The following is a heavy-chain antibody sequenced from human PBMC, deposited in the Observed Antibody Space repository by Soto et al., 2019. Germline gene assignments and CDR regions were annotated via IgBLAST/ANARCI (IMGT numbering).Heavy chain of an antibody. CDR1: GGSVSSGSYY. CDR2: IYYSGST. CDR3: ARSYPPYYDIFFFDY. V-gene: IGHV4-61*01. J-gene: IGHJ4*02. D-gene: IGHD3-9*01. Sequence: PSETLSLTCTVSGGSVSSGSYYWSWIRQPPGKGLEWIGYIYYSGSTNYNPSLKSRVTISVDTSKNQFSLKLSSVTAADTAVYYCARSYPPYYDIFFFDYWGQGTLVTVSS.